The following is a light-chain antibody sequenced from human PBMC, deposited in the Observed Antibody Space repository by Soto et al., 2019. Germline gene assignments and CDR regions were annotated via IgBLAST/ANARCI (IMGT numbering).Light chain of an antibody. V-gene: IGKV3-20*01. J-gene: IGKJ2*01. Sequence: EIVLTQSPGTLSLSPGERATLSCRASQSVSSSYLAWYQQKPGQAPRLLIYGASSRATGIPDRFSGSGSGKVFTLTISRLEPEDFAVYYCHHYGSSPPYTFGQGTKLQIK. CDR3: HHYGSSPPYT. CDR1: QSVSSSY. CDR2: GAS.